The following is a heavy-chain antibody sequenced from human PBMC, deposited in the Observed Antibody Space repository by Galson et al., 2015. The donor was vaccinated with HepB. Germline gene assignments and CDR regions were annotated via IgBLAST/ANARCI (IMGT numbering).Heavy chain of an antibody. V-gene: IGHV4-4*02. D-gene: IGHD3-16*01. CDR1: GGSISTRDW. CDR3: ARGEPARGFDS. CDR2: IFHSGDT. J-gene: IGHJ4*02. Sequence: SETLSLTCAVSGGSISTRDWWNWVRQSPGKGREWIGEIFHSGDTSHSPSLRSRVTMSVDRSKNQFSLNLNSVAAADAALYYCARGEPARGFDSWGPGALVTVSS.